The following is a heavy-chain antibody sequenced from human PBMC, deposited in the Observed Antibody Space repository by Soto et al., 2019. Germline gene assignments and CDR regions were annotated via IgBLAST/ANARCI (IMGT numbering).Heavy chain of an antibody. CDR3: AKDSDIVVVPAAEFYGVSGMDV. Sequence: GGSLRLSCAASGFTFSSYAMSWVRQAPGKGLEWVSAISGSGGSTYYADSVKGRFTISRDNSKNTLYLQMNSLRAEDTAVYYCAKDSDIVVVPAAEFYGVSGMDVWGQGTTVTVSS. D-gene: IGHD2-2*01. V-gene: IGHV3-23*01. CDR2: ISGSGGST. CDR1: GFTFSSYA. J-gene: IGHJ6*02.